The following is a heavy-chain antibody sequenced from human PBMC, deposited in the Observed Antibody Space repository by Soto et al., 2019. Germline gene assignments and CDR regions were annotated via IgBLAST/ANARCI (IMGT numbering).Heavy chain of an antibody. CDR2: ISYDGSNK. Sequence: QVQLVESGGGVVQPGRSLRLSCAASGFTFSSYGMHWVRQAPGKGLEWVAVISYDGSNKYYADSVKGRFTISRDNSKNTLYLQMNSLRAEDTAVYYCAKDRYDSSYFDYWGQGTLVTVSS. CDR1: GFTFSSYG. V-gene: IGHV3-30*18. D-gene: IGHD5-12*01. J-gene: IGHJ4*02. CDR3: AKDRYDSSYFDY.